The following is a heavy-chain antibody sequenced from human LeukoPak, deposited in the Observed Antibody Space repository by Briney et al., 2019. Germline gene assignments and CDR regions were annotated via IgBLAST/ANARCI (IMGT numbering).Heavy chain of an antibody. D-gene: IGHD3-22*01. J-gene: IGHJ4*02. CDR1: GFTFSSYW. CDR2: INSDGSST. V-gene: IGHV3-74*01. Sequence: PGGSLRLSCAASGFTFSSYWMHWVRQAPGKGLVWVSCINSDGSSTSYADSVKGRFTISRDNAKNTLYLQMNSLRAEDTAVYYCARACTYYYDSSGPADYWGQGTLVTVSS. CDR3: ARACTYYYDSSGPADY.